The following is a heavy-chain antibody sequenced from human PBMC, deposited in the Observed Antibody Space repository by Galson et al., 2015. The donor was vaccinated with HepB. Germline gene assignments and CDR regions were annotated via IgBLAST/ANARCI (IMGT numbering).Heavy chain of an antibody. D-gene: IGHD2-15*01. CDR1: GGTFSSYA. J-gene: IGHJ5*02. CDR2: IIPIFGTA. Sequence: SVKVSCKASGGTFSSYAISWVRQAPGQGLEWMGGIIPIFGTANYAQKFQGRVTTTADESTSTAYMELSSLRSEDTAVYYCARDSTVVVVAATVRAPSNVWFDPWGQGTLVTVSS. V-gene: IGHV1-69*13. CDR3: ARDSTVVVVAATVRAPSNVWFDP.